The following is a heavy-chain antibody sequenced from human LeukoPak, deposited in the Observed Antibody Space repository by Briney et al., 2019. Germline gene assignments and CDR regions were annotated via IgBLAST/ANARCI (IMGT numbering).Heavy chain of an antibody. D-gene: IGHD3-10*01. V-gene: IGHV4-31*03. CDR3: ARDNSVGLVRGVPYFDY. J-gene: IGHJ4*02. Sequence: SETLSLTCTVSGGSISSGGYYWSWIRQHPGKGLEWIGYIYYSGSTYYNPSLKSRVTISVDTSKNQFSLKLSSVTAADTAVYYCARDNSVGLVRGVPYFDYWGQGTLVTVSS. CDR2: IYYSGST. CDR1: GGSISSGGYY.